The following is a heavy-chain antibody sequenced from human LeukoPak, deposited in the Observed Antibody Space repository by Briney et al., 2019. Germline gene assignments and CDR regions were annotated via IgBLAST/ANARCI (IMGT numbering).Heavy chain of an antibody. CDR2: MYLGGTT. CDR3: AGLEGRYSTDWFYFFDY. CDR1: GGSISSLNL. V-gene: IGHV4-4*02. D-gene: IGHD6-19*01. J-gene: IGHJ4*02. Sequence: SETLSLTCIVSGGSISSLNLWSWLRQPPGTGLEWIGEMYLGGTTNFNPSLKSRVTILIDKSKNQLSLQLTSVTAADTAVYYCAGLEGRYSTDWFYFFDYWGQGALVTVSS.